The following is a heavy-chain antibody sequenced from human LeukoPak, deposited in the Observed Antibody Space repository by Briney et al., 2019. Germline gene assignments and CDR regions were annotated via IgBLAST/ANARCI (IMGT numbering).Heavy chain of an antibody. J-gene: IGHJ4*02. Sequence: SVKVSCKASGGTFSSYAISWVRQAPGQGLEWMGGIVPISGTANYAQKFQGRVTITADESTSTAYMELSSLRSEDTAVYYCARSPYGDYAGAWEYWGQGTLVTVSS. CDR1: GGTFSSYA. V-gene: IGHV1-69*13. CDR2: IVPISGTA. CDR3: ARSPYGDYAGAWEY. D-gene: IGHD4-17*01.